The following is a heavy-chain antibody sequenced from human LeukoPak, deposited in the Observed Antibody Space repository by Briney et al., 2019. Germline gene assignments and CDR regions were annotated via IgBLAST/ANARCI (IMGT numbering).Heavy chain of an antibody. CDR3: ARAKYYYDSSGSVNYFDY. D-gene: IGHD3-22*01. CDR1: GGSISSGSYY. J-gene: IGHJ4*02. Sequence: SQTLSLTCTVSGGSISSGSYYWSWIRQPAGKGLEWIGRIYTSGSTNYNPSLKSRVTISVDTSKNQFSLKLSSVTAADTAVYYCARAKYYYDSSGSVNYFDYWGQGTLVTVSS. CDR2: IYTSGST. V-gene: IGHV4-61*02.